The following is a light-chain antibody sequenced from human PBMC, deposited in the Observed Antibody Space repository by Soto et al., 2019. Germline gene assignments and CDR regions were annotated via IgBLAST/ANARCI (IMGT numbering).Light chain of an antibody. CDR3: QQYSISRT. V-gene: IGKV3-20*01. CDR2: GTS. J-gene: IGKJ1*01. Sequence: TQSPSTLSASVGDRVTLSCRASQSVDSSYLAWYQQKPGQAPRLLIYGTSSRATGIPDRFSGSGSGTDFTLTISRLEPEDFAVYYCQQYSISRTFGQGTKVEIK. CDR1: QSVDSSY.